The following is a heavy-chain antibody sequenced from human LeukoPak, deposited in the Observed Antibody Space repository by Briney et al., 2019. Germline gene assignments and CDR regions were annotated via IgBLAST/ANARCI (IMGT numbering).Heavy chain of an antibody. CDR3: ARGAPHGYCSGGSRYSDY. D-gene: IGHD2-15*01. CDR2: INHSGST. J-gene: IGHJ4*02. Sequence: SETLSLTCAVYGGSFSGYYWSWIRQPPGKGLEWIGEINHSGSTNYNPSLKSRVTISVDTSKNQFSLKLSSVTAAGTAVYYCARGAPHGYCSGGSRYSDYWGQGTLVTVSS. V-gene: IGHV4-34*01. CDR1: GGSFSGYY.